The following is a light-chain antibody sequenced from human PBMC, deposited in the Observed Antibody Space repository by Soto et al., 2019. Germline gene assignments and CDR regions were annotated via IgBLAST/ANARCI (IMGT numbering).Light chain of an antibody. J-gene: IGKJ1*01. CDR1: QTISRR. Sequence: DIPMTQSPSTLSGSVGDRVTITCRASQTISRRLAWYQQKPGKAPKLLSYKASTLKSGVPARFSGSGSGTEFTLTISSRQPDDVATYYCQHYKSYSEAFGQGTKVEL. CDR3: QHYKSYSEA. V-gene: IGKV1-5*03. CDR2: KAS.